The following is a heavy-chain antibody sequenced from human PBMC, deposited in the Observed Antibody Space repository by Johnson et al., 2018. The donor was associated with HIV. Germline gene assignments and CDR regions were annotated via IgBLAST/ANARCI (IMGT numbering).Heavy chain of an antibody. J-gene: IGHJ3*02. Sequence: MLLVESGGGLVQPGGSLRLSCAASGFTFSSYWMSWVRQAPGKGLEWVATIKQDGSEKYYVDSVKGRFTISRDNAKNSLYLQMNSLRAEDTAVYYCASRSYGYVRHAFDIWGQGTMVTVSS. CDR3: ASRSYGYVRHAFDI. CDR2: IKQDGSEK. CDR1: GFTFSSYW. D-gene: IGHD5-18*01. V-gene: IGHV3-7*01.